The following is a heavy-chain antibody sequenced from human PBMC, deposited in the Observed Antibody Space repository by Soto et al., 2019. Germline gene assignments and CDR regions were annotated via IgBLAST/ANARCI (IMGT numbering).Heavy chain of an antibody. CDR3: ARLVAAGITYYFDS. CDR1: AFSLSTSGVG. V-gene: IGHV2-5*02. CDR2: IYWDDDK. Sequence: QITLKESGPTLVKPTQTLTLTCTFSAFSLSTSGVGVGWICQPPGKALEWLTFIYWDDDKRYSPSLKSRLTITKDTSKNQVVLTMTNMEPVDTATYYCARLVAAGITYYFDSWGQGTLVTVSS. J-gene: IGHJ4*02. D-gene: IGHD2-21*01.